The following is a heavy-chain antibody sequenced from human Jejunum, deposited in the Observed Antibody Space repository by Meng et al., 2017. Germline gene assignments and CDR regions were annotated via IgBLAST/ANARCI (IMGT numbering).Heavy chain of an antibody. D-gene: IGHD3-10*01. V-gene: IGHV4-4*03. Sequence: EPGPGLGRPPGTRSLPCAVSGDFTSSSDRWTWVRQAPGRGLEWIGEVWHSGATYYNPSLESRLTISIDTSNNRFSLELSSATAADTAVYYCARGVLERYFDYWGQGALVTVSS. CDR2: VWHSGAT. CDR1: GDFTSSSDR. CDR3: ARGVLERYFDY. J-gene: IGHJ4*02.